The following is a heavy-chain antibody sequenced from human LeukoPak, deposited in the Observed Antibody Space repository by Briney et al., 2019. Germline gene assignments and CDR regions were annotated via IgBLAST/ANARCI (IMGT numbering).Heavy chain of an antibody. V-gene: IGHV4-59*08. CDR3: ARHTTYLANFDY. J-gene: IGHJ4*02. Sequence: SETLSLTCTVSGGSISSYYWSWIRQPPGKGLEWIGYIYYSGSTNYNPSLKSRVTISVDTSKNQFSLKLSSVTAADTAAYYCARHTTYLANFDYWGQGTLVTVSS. CDR2: IYYSGST. CDR1: GGSISSYY. D-gene: IGHD1-14*01.